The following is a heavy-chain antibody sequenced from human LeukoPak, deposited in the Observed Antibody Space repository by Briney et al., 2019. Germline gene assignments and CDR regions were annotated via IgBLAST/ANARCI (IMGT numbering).Heavy chain of an antibody. CDR1: GYTFTGYY. D-gene: IGHD1-26*01. J-gene: IGHJ4*02. CDR2: INPNSGGT. V-gene: IGHV1-2*02. Sequence: ASVKVSCKASGYTFTGYYMHWVRQAPGQGLEWMGWINPNSGGTNYARKFQGRVTMTRDTSISTAYMELSRLRSDDTAVYYCARGLVEWELPTSETFDYWGQGTLVTVSS. CDR3: ARGLVEWELPTSETFDY.